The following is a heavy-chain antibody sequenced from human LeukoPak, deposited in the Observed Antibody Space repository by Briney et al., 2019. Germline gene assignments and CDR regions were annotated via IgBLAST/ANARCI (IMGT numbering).Heavy chain of an antibody. J-gene: IGHJ4*02. CDR2: IYTSGST. CDR3: TRDLTDYYELDY. CDR1: GGSISSYY. Sequence: SETLSLTCTVSGGSISSYYWNWIRQPAGKGLEWIGRIYTSGSTNYNPSLKSRVTMSVDTSKNQFSLNLISVTAADTAVYYCTRDLTDYYELDYWGQGTLVTVSS. V-gene: IGHV4-4*07. D-gene: IGHD3-22*01.